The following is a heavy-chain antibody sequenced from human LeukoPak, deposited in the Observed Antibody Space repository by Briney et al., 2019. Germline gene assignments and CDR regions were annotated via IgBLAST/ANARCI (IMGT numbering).Heavy chain of an antibody. CDR2: INHSGST. Sequence: PSETLSLTCAVYGGSFSGYYWSWIRQPPGKGLEWIGEINHSGSTNYNPSLKSRVTISVDTSKNQFSLKLSSVTAADTAVYYCARPRKSTGYYFDYWGQGTLVTVSS. D-gene: IGHD4-11*01. J-gene: IGHJ4*02. CDR3: ARPRKSTGYYFDY. V-gene: IGHV4-34*01. CDR1: GGSFSGYY.